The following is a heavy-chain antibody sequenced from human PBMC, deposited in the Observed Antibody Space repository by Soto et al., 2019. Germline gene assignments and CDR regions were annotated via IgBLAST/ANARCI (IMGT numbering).Heavy chain of an antibody. V-gene: IGHV3-23*01. CDR2: ISSSGGTT. D-gene: IGHD2-2*01. Sequence: EVQLLESGGGLVQPGGSLRLSCADSGFTFSIYAMSWVRQAPGKGLEWVSGISSSGGTTYSADSVKGRFTISRDNYKNTLYLEINSLRDEDTAVYFCAKRNWNCSSTSCFVLGAFDIWGQGTMVTASS. CDR3: AKRNWNCSSTSCFVLGAFDI. CDR1: GFTFSIYA. J-gene: IGHJ3*02.